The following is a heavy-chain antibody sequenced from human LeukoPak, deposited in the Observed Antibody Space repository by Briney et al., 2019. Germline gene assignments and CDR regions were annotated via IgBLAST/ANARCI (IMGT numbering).Heavy chain of an antibody. CDR2: IIPIFGTV. CDR3: AGGYYDSSGHYYESYYYGMDV. J-gene: IGHJ6*02. D-gene: IGHD3-22*01. CDR1: GGTFSSYA. V-gene: IGHV1-69*01. Sequence: WASVKVSCKASGGTFSSYAISWVRQAPGQGLEWMGGIIPIFGTVNYAQKFQGRVTITADESTSTAYMELSSLRSEDTAVYYCAGGYYDSSGHYYESYYYGMDVWGQGTTVTVSS.